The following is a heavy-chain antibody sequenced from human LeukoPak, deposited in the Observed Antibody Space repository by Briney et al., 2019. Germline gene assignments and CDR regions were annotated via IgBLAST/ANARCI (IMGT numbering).Heavy chain of an antibody. J-gene: IGHJ4*02. D-gene: IGHD6-19*01. CDR3: AREYSSGWHGAFDY. CDR2: IIPIFGTA. CDR1: GGTFISYA. Sequence: ASVKVSCKASGGTFISYAISWVRQAPGQGLEWMGGIIPIFGTANYAQKFQGRVTITADESTSTAYMELSSLRSEDTAVYYCAREYSSGWHGAFDYWGQGTLVTVSS. V-gene: IGHV1-69*13.